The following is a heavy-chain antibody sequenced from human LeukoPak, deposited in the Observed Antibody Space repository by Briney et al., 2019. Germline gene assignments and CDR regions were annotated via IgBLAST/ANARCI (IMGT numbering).Heavy chain of an antibody. CDR2: IYGGGST. J-gene: IGHJ3*02. CDR3: AADGRGFWSGSDAFDI. Sequence: GGSLRLSCAASGFTVSDNYMSWVRQAPGKGLEWVSTIYGGGSTYYADSMKGRFAISRDNSKNTLYLQMDSLRSEDTAVYYCAADGRGFWSGSDAFDIWGQGTMVTVSS. D-gene: IGHD3-3*01. CDR1: GFTVSDNY. V-gene: IGHV3-66*01.